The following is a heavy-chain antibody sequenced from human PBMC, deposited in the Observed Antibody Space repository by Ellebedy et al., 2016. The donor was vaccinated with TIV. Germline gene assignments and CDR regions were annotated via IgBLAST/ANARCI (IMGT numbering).Heavy chain of an antibody. J-gene: IGHJ4*02. Sequence: PGGSLRLSCAASGFTVNNNYMSWVRQAPGKGLEWVSVIYSGGGISYLESVRGRFTISRDNPKNPVYLQMNSLRAEDTAVYFCVGGPLGIRKWGPGTLVTVSS. D-gene: IGHD3-16*01. V-gene: IGHV3-53*01. CDR1: GFTVNNNY. CDR2: IYSGGGI. CDR3: VGGPLGIRK.